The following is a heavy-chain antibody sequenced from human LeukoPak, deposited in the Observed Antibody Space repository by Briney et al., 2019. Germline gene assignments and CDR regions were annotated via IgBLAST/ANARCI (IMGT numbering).Heavy chain of an antibody. D-gene: IGHD3-22*01. CDR1: IFTFSTYA. Sequence: GGSLRLSCAASIFTFSTYAMSWVRQAPGKGLEWVSTISGSGGSPYYVDSVKGRFTLSRDSSRNTLYLQMDSLRAEDTAVYYCASRPGSDSGPLDFWGQGTLVTVSS. CDR3: ASRPGSDSGPLDF. J-gene: IGHJ4*02. V-gene: IGHV3-23*01. CDR2: ISGSGGSP.